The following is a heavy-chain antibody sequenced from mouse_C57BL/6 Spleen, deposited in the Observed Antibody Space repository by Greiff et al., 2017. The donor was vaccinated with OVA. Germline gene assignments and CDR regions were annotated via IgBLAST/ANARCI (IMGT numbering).Heavy chain of an antibody. CDR2: INPNYGTT. J-gene: IGHJ4*01. D-gene: IGHD3-2*02. Sequence: VQLQQSGPELVKPGASVKISCKASGYSFTDYNMNWVKQSNGKSLEWIGVINPNYGTTSYNQKFKGKATLTVDQSSSTAYMQLNSLTSEDSAVDYCVDSSGYVGAMDYWGQGTSVTVSS. CDR1: GYSFTDYN. CDR3: VDSSGYVGAMDY. V-gene: IGHV1-39*01.